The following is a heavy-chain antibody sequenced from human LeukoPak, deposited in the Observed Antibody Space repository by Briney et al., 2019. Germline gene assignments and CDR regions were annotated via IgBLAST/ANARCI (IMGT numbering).Heavy chain of an antibody. CDR3: ASTYYDFWSGHLYYFDY. CDR1: GGSISSGGYS. Sequence: SETLSLTCAVSGGSISSGGYSWSWIRQPPGKGLEWIGYIYHSGSTYYNPSLESRVTISVDRSKNQFSLKLSSVTAADTAVYYCASTYYDFWSGHLYYFDYWGQGTLVTVSS. J-gene: IGHJ4*02. V-gene: IGHV4-30-2*01. CDR2: IYHSGST. D-gene: IGHD3-3*01.